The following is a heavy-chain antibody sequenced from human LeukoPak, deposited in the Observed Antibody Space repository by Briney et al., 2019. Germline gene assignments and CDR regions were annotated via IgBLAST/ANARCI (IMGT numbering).Heavy chain of an antibody. J-gene: IGHJ4*02. V-gene: IGHV3-23*01. Sequence: GGSLRLSCAASGFTFSSYAMSWVRQAPGKGLEWVSSITGSSASTYYADSVKGPFTISRDNSKNTLYLQMNSLRAEDTAVYFCAKLDYYGTHWGQGTLVTVSS. D-gene: IGHD3-10*01. CDR3: AKLDYYGTH. CDR1: GFTFSSYA. CDR2: ITGSSAST.